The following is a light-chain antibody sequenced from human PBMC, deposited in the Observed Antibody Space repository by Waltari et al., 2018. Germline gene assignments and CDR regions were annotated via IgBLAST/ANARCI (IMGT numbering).Light chain of an antibody. V-gene: IGLV2-14*01. CDR1: SSDVGGYNY. CDR3: SSYTSSSSVV. Sequence: QSALTLPASVSGSPGQSITISCTGTSSDVGGYNYVSWYQQHPGKAPKLLIHDVSYPPSGVSNRFPCSKSGNTASLTISGLQAEDEADYYCSSYTSSSSVVFGGGTKLTVL. J-gene: IGLJ2*01. CDR2: DVS.